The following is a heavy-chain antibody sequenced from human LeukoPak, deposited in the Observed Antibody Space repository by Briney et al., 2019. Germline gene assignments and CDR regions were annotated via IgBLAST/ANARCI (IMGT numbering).Heavy chain of an antibody. D-gene: IGHD2/OR15-2a*01. CDR2: MNPNSGNT. J-gene: IGHJ4*02. CDR1: GYTFTSYD. CDR3: ARVQSTLTRSGFDY. V-gene: IGHV1-8*01. Sequence: ASVKVSCKASGYTFTSYDINWVRQATGQGLEWMGWMNPNSGNTGYAQKFQGRVTMARDTSISTAYMELSRLRSDDTAVYYCARVQSTLTRSGFDYWGQGTLVTVSS.